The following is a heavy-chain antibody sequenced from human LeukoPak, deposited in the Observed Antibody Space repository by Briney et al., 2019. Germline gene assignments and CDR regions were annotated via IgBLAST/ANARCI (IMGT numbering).Heavy chain of an antibody. Sequence: GGSLRLSCAASGFIFSSYSMNWVRQAPGKGLEWVSSIGGSSSSIYYADSVKGRFTISRDNAKNSLYLQMNSLRAEDTAVYYCAIEQFEAFDIWGQGTMVTVSS. J-gene: IGHJ3*02. CDR1: GFIFSSYS. CDR2: IGGSSSSI. CDR3: AIEQFEAFDI. D-gene: IGHD5-24*01. V-gene: IGHV3-21*01.